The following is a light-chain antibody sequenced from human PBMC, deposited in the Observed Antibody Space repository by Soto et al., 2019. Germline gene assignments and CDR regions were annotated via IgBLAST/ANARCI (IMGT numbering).Light chain of an antibody. CDR1: QSIGAS. CDR3: QQYNSSPLT. CDR2: KAS. V-gene: IGKV1-5*03. Sequence: DIQMTQSPSTLYASVGDRVTITCRASQSIGASLAWFQQKPGKAPNLLIYKASSLESGVPSRFSGSGSGTEYTRTISTLQPDDFATYYCQQYNSSPLTFGGGTKVEIK. J-gene: IGKJ4*01.